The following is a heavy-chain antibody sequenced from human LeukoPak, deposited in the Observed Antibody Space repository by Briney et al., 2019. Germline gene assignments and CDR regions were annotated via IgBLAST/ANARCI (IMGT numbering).Heavy chain of an antibody. CDR2: ISGSGTST. Sequence: GGSLRLSCAVSGFTFTTYAMTWVRQAPGKGLEWVSAISGSGTSTYYADSVKGRFTISRDNSKNTLYQQINSLRAEDTAIYYCSNAHSRDYWGQGTLVTVSS. CDR1: GFTFTTYA. CDR3: SNAHSRDY. J-gene: IGHJ4*02. V-gene: IGHV3-23*01.